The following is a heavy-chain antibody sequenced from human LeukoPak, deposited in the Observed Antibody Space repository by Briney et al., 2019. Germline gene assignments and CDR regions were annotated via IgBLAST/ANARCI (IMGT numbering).Heavy chain of an antibody. V-gene: IGHV4-34*01. CDR1: KFTFSSYA. J-gene: IGHJ4*02. D-gene: IGHD3-10*01. CDR2: INHSGST. CDR3: AREGSGSYYRAPFDY. Sequence: PGGSLRLSCAASKFTFSSYAMSWIRQPPGKGLEWIGEINHSGSTNYNPSLKSRVTISVDTSKNQFSLKLSSVTAADTAVYYCAREGSGSYYRAPFDYWGQGTLVTVSS.